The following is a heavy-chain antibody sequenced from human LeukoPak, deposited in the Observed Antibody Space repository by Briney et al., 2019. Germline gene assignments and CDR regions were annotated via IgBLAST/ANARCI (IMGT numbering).Heavy chain of an antibody. CDR2: NRGSVGST. CDR1: GFSFSSYA. J-gene: IGHJ4*02. Sequence: PAGSLRLSWAASGFSFSSYAISWVRQPPGKGLEWVSANRGSVGSTYYADSVKGRLTIARDNTKNSLYLQMNSLRAEDTAVYYRAKDFIRYFDWLLYVGYFDYWGQGTLVTVSS. D-gene: IGHD3-9*01. CDR3: AKDFIRYFDWLLYVGYFDY. V-gene: IGHV3-23*01.